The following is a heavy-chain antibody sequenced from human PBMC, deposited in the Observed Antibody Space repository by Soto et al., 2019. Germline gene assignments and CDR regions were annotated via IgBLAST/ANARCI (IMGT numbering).Heavy chain of an antibody. J-gene: IGHJ6*02. V-gene: IGHV3-30*18. CDR2: ISYDGSNK. CDR3: AKDRSISRYYYYYGMDV. CDR1: GFTFSSYG. Sequence: LRLSCAASGFTFSSYGMHWVRQAPGKGLEWVAVISYDGSNKYYADSVKGRFTISRDNSKNTLYLQMNSLRAEDTAVYYCAKDRSISRYYYYYGMDVWGQGTTVTVSS.